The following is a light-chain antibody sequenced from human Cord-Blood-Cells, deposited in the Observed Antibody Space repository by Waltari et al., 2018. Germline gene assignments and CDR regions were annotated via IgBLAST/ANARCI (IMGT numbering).Light chain of an antibody. CDR2: EAS. V-gene: IGLV2-23*01. Sequence: SPLIHPASVSGFLGQSSTIPCPGPSIEVGSNNLVSWYQQHPGKAPKLMIYEASKRPSGVSNRFSGSKSGNTASLTISGLQAEDEADYYCCSYAGSSTYVFGTGTKVTVL. J-gene: IGLJ1*01. CDR3: CSYAGSSTYV. CDR1: SIEVGSNNL.